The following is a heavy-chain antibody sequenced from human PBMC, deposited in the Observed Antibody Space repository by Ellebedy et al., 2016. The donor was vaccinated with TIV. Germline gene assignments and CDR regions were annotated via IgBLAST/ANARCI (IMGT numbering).Heavy chain of an antibody. V-gene: IGHV4-34*01. CDR2: INHSGSS. Sequence: GSLRLSXAASGFTFSSYWMTWVRQAPGKGLEWIGEINHSGSSNYNPSLKSQVTISVDTSKNQFSLNLSFVTAADTAVYCCARSGRGRAFGYWGQGTLVTVSS. D-gene: IGHD2-8*02. CDR3: ARSGRGRAFGY. J-gene: IGHJ4*02. CDR1: GFTFSSYW.